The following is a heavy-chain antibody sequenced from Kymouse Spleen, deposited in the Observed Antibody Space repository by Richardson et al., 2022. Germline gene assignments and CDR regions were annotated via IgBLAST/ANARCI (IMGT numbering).Heavy chain of an antibody. V-gene: IGHV3-23*04. CDR3: AISSITMVRGVIPAFDY. D-gene: IGHD3-10*01. CDR1: GFTFSSYA. Sequence: EVQLVESGGGLVQPGGSLRLSCAASGFTFSSYAMSWVRQAPGKGLEWVSAISGSGGSTYYADSVKGRFTISRDNSKNTLYLQMNSLRAEDTAVYYCAISSITMVRGVIPAFDYWGQGTLVTVSS. CDR2: ISGSGGST. J-gene: IGHJ4*02.